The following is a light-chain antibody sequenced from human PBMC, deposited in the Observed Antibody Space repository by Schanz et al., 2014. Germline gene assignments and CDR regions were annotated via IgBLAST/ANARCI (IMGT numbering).Light chain of an antibody. CDR3: AAWDHSLDAYV. V-gene: IGLV1-44*01. CDR2: NNN. J-gene: IGLJ1*01. Sequence: QSVLTQPPSASGTPGQRVTISCSGSSSNIGSDSGNWYQQLPGTAPKLLIYNNNQRPSGVPDRFSGSKSGTSASLAISGLQSADEAEYFCAAWDHSLDAYVFGSGTKVTVL. CDR1: SSNIGSDS.